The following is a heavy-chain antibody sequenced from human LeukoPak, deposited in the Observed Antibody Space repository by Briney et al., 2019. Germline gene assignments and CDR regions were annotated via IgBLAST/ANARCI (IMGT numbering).Heavy chain of an antibody. CDR2: IIPIFGIA. J-gene: IGHJ6*02. CDR3: ARDQSGSSYYYYGMDV. CDR1: GGTFSSYA. V-gene: IGHV1-69*04. D-gene: IGHD1-26*01. Sequence: SVKVSCKASGGTFSSYAISWVRQAPGQGLEWMGRIIPIFGIANYAQKFQGRVTITADKSTSTAYMELSSLRSEDAAVYYCARDQSGSSYYYYGMDVWGQGTTVTVSS.